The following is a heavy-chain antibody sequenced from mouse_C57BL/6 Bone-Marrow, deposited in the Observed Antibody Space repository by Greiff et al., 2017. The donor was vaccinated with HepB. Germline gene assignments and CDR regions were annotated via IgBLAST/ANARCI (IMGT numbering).Heavy chain of an antibody. V-gene: IGHV3-6*01. Sequence: EVQLQQSGPGLVKPSQSLSLTCSVTGYSITSGYYWNWIRQFPGNKLEWMGYISYDGSNNYNPSLKNRISITRDTTKNQFFLKLNSVTTEDTATYYCARGTTVVAPDWYFDVWGTGTTVTVSS. D-gene: IGHD1-1*01. CDR1: GYSITSGYY. J-gene: IGHJ1*03. CDR2: ISYDGSN. CDR3: ARGTTVVAPDWYFDV.